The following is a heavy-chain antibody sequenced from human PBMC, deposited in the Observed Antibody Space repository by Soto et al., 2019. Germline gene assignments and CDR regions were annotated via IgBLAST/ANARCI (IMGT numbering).Heavy chain of an antibody. J-gene: IGHJ4*01. Sequence: GGSLRLSCAGSGFTFSNYWMSWVRQAPGKGLGWVANIKQDGSEKYYVDSVEGRFTLSRDNAKNSLYLQMSSLRAEDTAVYFCARVAYSYGWIFDYWGQGTLVTVS. CDR2: IKQDGSEK. CDR1: GFTFSNYW. CDR3: ARVAYSYGWIFDY. V-gene: IGHV3-7*01. D-gene: IGHD6-19*01.